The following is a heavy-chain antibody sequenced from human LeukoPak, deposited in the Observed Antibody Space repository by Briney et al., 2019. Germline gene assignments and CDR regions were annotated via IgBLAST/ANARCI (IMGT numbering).Heavy chain of an antibody. Sequence: PVESLKISRKGSGYSFTSYWIGWVRQMPGKGLEWVGIIYPGDSDTRYSPPFQGQVTISADKSVSTAYLQWSSLKASDTAMYYCARHGSGWVFFDYWGQGTLVTVSS. CDR3: ARHGSGWVFFDY. J-gene: IGHJ4*02. CDR1: GYSFTSYW. CDR2: IYPGDSDT. V-gene: IGHV5-51*01. D-gene: IGHD6-19*01.